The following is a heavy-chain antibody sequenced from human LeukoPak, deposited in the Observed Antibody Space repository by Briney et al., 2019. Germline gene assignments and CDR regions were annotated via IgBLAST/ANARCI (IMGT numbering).Heavy chain of an antibody. CDR3: ARGLGGYGSGWYIPQMDY. Sequence: GGSLRLSCAASGFSFSDYVMHWVRQAPGKGLEWVAVVSYTGSDIYYADSVKGRVTISRDNSKNTLYLQMSSPRADDTAMYYCARGLGGYGSGWYIPQMDYWGQGILVTVSS. V-gene: IGHV3-30*04. J-gene: IGHJ4*02. CDR2: VSYTGSDI. CDR1: GFSFSDYV. D-gene: IGHD6-19*01.